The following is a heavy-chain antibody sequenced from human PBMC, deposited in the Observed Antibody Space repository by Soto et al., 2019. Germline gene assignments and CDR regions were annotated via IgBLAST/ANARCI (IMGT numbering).Heavy chain of an antibody. J-gene: IGHJ4*02. CDR1: GGSISSGDYY. CDR3: ARYYYDSSGPQS. Sequence: PSETLSLTCTVSGGSISSGDYYWSWIRQPPGKGLEWIGYIYYSWSTYYNPSLKSRFTISVDTSKNQFSLKLSSVTAADTAVYYCARYYYDSSGPQSWGQGTLVTVSS. D-gene: IGHD3-22*01. V-gene: IGHV4-30-4*01. CDR2: IYYSWST.